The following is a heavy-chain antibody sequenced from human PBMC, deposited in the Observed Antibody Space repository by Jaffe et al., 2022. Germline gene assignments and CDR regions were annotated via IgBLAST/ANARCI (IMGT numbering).Heavy chain of an antibody. V-gene: IGHV4-34*01. J-gene: IGHJ4*02. D-gene: IGHD3-3*01. Sequence: QVQLQQWGAGLLKPSETLSLTCAVYGGSFSGYYWSWIRQPPGKGLEWIGEINHSGSTNYNPSLKSRVTISVDTSKNQFSLKLSSVTAADTAVYYCARGRVIWFWSGYYTPYYFDYWGQGTLVTVSS. CDR3: ARGRVIWFWSGYYTPYYFDY. CDR1: GGSFSGYY. CDR2: INHSGST.